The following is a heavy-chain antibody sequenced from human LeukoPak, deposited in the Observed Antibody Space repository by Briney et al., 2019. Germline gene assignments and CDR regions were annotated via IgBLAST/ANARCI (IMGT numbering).Heavy chain of an antibody. J-gene: IGHJ5*02. CDR2: ISSSSSYI. D-gene: IGHD3-10*01. CDR3: ARSELLWFGELLSWFDP. Sequence: GGSLRLSCAASGFSLSYYSMNWVRQAPGKGLEWVSSISSSSSYIYYADSVKGRFTISRDNAKNSLYLQMNSLRAEDTAVYYCARSELLWFGELLSWFDPWGQGTLVTVSS. CDR1: GFSLSYYS. V-gene: IGHV3-21*01.